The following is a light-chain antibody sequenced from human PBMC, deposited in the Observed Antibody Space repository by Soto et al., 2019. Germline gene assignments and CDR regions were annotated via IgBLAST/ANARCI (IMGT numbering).Light chain of an antibody. CDR2: GAS. J-gene: IGKJ5*01. V-gene: IGKV3-15*01. Sequence: EIVMTQSPATLSVSQGERATLSCRASQSVSSNLAWYQQKPGQAPRLLIYGASNRATGIPARSSGSGSGTEFTLTISSLQSEDFALYYCQQYKNWPPITFGQGTRLEN. CDR1: QSVSSN. CDR3: QQYKNWPPIT.